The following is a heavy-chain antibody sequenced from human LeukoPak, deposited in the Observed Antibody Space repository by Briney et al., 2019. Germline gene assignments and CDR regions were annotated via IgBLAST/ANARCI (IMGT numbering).Heavy chain of an antibody. Sequence: GGSLRLSCVASGFTLSSCSMTWVRQAPGKGLECVSTITPTADWTFYADSVKGRFSISRDNSKNTVYLQMNSLRAEDTAVYYCTRGPGRSSSPYYGMDVWGQGTTVTVSS. V-gene: IGHV3-23*01. D-gene: IGHD6-6*01. CDR1: GFTLSSCS. CDR2: ITPTADWT. J-gene: IGHJ6*02. CDR3: TRGPGRSSSPYYGMDV.